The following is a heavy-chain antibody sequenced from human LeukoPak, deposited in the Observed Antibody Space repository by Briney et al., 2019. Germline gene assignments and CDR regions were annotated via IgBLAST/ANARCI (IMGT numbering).Heavy chain of an antibody. CDR3: AQDIAWGAFDH. D-gene: IGHD7-27*01. J-gene: IGHJ4*02. V-gene: IGHV3-43D*03. CDR1: GFTFDDYA. CDR2: ISWDGGST. Sequence: GGSLRLSCVASGFTFDDYAMHWVRQAPGKGLEWVSLISWDGGSTSYANSVKGRFTVSRDNSKNSLSLQMNSLRVEDTAVYYCAQDIAWGAFDHWGQGTLVTVSS.